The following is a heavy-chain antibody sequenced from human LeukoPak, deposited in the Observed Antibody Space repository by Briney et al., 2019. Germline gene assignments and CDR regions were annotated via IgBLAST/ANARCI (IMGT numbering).Heavy chain of an antibody. CDR2: INPNSGST. V-gene: IGHV1-2*02. Sequence: ASVKVSCKTSGYTFTDYYIHYVRQAPGQGLEGMGWINPNSGSTNSAQKFQGRVTMTRDTSISTAYMELTWLRDDDTAVYYCARGQIPRIGWINDYWGQGTIVTVSS. D-gene: IGHD6-19*01. CDR3: ARGQIPRIGWINDY. CDR1: GYTFTDYY. J-gene: IGHJ4*02.